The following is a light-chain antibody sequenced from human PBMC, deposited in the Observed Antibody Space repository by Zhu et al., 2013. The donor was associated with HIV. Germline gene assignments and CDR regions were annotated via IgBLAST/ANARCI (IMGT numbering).Light chain of an antibody. CDR3: MQGTHWPPT. CDR2: RVS. CDR1: ESLVYSDGNTY. J-gene: IGKJ1*01. Sequence: DVVLTQSPLSLSVTLGQPASIPCRSRESLVYSDGNTYLNWFHQRPGQSPRRLIYRVSNRDSGVPDRFSGSGSATDFTLKISRVEAEDVGVYYCMQGTHWPPTFGLGTRVEIK. V-gene: IGKV2-30*01.